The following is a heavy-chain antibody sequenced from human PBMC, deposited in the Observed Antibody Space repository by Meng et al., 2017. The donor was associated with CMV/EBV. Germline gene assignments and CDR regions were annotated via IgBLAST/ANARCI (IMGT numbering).Heavy chain of an antibody. D-gene: IGHD3-16*01. CDR3: ARQGGGDWGDY. Sequence: SETLSLTCTVSGGSISSSSYYWGWIRQPPGKGLEWIGSIYYSGSTYYNPSLKSRVTISVDTSKNQFSLKLSSETAADTAVYYCARQGGGDWGDYWGQGTLVTVSS. CDR1: GGSISSSSYY. V-gene: IGHV4-39*01. CDR2: IYYSGST. J-gene: IGHJ4*02.